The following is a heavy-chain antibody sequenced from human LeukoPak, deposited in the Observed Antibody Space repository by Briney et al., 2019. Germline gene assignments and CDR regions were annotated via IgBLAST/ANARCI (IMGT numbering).Heavy chain of an antibody. V-gene: IGHV4-39*01. CDR1: GVSISSSSYY. J-gene: IGHJ4*02. CDR2: IFYSGST. Sequence: SETLSLTCDVSGVSISSSSYYWGWIRQPPGKGLEWIGSIFYSGSTYYNPSLKSRVTISVDTSKNQFSLKLSSVTAADTAVYYCARGHQVCSGGSCGDFDYWGQGTLVTVSS. D-gene: IGHD2-15*01. CDR3: ARGHQVCSGGSCGDFDY.